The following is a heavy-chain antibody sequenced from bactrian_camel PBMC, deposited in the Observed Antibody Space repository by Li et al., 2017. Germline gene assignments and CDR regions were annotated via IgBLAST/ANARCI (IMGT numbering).Heavy chain of an antibody. CDR3: AARADYCSSTSWSQGYRYSY. CDR2: IDSKGDT. V-gene: IGHV3S53*01. D-gene: IGHD6*01. Sequence: HVQLVESGGGSVQVGGSLTLSCTASGNIYSSHCMGWFRQLPGQEREGVAGIDSKGDTIYLDSVKGRFSISQDTANNTVYLQKDNLSPEDTAMYYCAARADYCSSTSWSQGYRYSYWGQGTQVTVS. J-gene: IGHJ4*01. CDR1: GNIYSSHC.